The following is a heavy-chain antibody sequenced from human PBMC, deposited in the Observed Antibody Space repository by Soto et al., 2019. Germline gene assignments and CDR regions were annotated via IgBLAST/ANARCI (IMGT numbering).Heavy chain of an antibody. Sequence: PGGSLSLSCAASGFTFSSYWMSWVRQAPGKGLEWVANIKQDGSEKYYVDSVKGRFTISRDNAKNSLYLKMNSLRAEDTAVYYCASRPRRYCSGGSCYSYYYMDVWGKGTTVTVSS. D-gene: IGHD2-15*01. CDR3: ASRPRRYCSGGSCYSYYYMDV. J-gene: IGHJ6*03. V-gene: IGHV3-7*01. CDR2: IKQDGSEK. CDR1: GFTFSSYW.